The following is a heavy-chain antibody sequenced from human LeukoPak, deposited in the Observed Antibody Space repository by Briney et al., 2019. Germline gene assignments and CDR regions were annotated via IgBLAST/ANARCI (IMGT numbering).Heavy chain of an antibody. CDR1: GGSISSGSYY. CDR2: IYTSGST. J-gene: IGHJ6*03. CDR3: ARSSEGRYYYDRSGYSYYYYYMDV. V-gene: IGHV4-61*02. D-gene: IGHD3-22*01. Sequence: SETLSLTCTVSGGSISSGSYYWSWIRQPAGKGLEWIGRIYTSGSTNYNPSLKSRVTISVDTSKNQFSLKLRSVTAADTAVYYCARSSEGRYYYDRSGYSYYYYYMDVWGKGTTVTISS.